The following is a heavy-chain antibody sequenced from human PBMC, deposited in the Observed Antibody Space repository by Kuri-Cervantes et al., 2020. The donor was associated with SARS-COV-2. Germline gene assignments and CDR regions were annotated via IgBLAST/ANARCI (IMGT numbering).Heavy chain of an antibody. CDR3: ASKASCGGDCYAFDS. J-gene: IGHJ4*02. V-gene: IGHV1-69*06. CDR1: GGYSNNYV. Sequence: SVKVSCKASGGYSNNYVITWVRQAPGQGLEWVGGTMPLFGSANYARQFQGRVTITADKSTSTVYMEMSALRSDDTAVYYCASKASCGGDCYAFDSWGQGTLVTVSS. CDR2: TMPLFGSA. D-gene: IGHD2-21*02.